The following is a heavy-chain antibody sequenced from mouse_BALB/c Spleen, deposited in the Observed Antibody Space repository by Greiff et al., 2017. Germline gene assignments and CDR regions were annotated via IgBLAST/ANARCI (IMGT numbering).Heavy chain of an antibody. CDR3: ARERGITTATFAY. V-gene: IGHV5-6-5*01. D-gene: IGHD1-2*01. J-gene: IGHJ3*01. CDR2: ISSGGST. CDR1: GFTFSSYA. Sequence: EVQGVESGGGLVKPGGSLKLSCAASGFTFSSYAMSWVRQTPEKRLEWVASISSGGSTYYPDSVKGRFTISRDNARNILYLQMSSLRSEDTAMYYCARERGITTATFAYWGQGTLVTVSA.